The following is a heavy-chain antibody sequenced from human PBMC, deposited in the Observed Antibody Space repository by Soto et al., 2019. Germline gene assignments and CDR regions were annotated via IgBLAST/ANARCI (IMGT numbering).Heavy chain of an antibody. V-gene: IGHV1-46*01. D-gene: IGHD2-2*02. CDR1: GYTFTSYY. CDR3: ARDPNIVVVPAAIGYNWFDP. Sequence: WASVKVSCKASGYTFTSYYMHWVRQAPGQGLEWMGIINPSGGSTSYAQKFQGRVTMTRDTSTSTVYMELSSLRSEDTAVYYCARDPNIVVVPAAIGYNWFDPWGQGTLVTVSS. CDR2: INPSGGST. J-gene: IGHJ5*02.